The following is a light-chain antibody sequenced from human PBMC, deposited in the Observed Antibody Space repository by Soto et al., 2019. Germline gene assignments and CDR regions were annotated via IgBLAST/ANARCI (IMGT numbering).Light chain of an antibody. CDR2: AAS. Sequence: DIQLTQSPSFLSASVGDTVIITCRASEGFGDSLAWYQQRPGKAPKLLLFAASTLQRGVPSRFRGSRSGAEFTLTISSLQPEDVATYFCQQLSTYPRTFGQGTKVDIK. V-gene: IGKV1-9*01. J-gene: IGKJ1*01. CDR1: EGFGDS. CDR3: QQLSTYPRT.